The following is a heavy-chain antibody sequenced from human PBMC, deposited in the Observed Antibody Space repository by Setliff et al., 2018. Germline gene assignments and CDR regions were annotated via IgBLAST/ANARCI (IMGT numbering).Heavy chain of an antibody. D-gene: IGHD6-19*01. CDR2: IYYSGST. CDR3: AVDHVTNIAESGYGYTRIDP. Sequence: SETLSLTCTVSGGSISSSSYYWSWLRQPPGKGLEWIGYIYYSGSTDYNPSLKSRVTISLDTSRNQFSLNLTSVTAADTAVYYCAVDHVTNIAESGYGYTRIDPWGQGIPVTVSS. V-gene: IGHV4-61*01. CDR1: GGSISSSSYY. J-gene: IGHJ5*02.